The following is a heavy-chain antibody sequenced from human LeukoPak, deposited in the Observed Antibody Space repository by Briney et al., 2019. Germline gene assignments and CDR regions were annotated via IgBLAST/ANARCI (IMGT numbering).Heavy chain of an antibody. Sequence: SQTLSHTCTVSSASISSGGYYWSWIRQPPGKGLEWIGYIYQSGSTYYNPSLKSPVTISVDRSKNQFSLKLSSVTAADTAVYYCARVYSSGSRAFQYWGQGTLVTVSS. J-gene: IGHJ1*01. CDR2: IYQSGST. D-gene: IGHD6-19*01. CDR3: ARVYSSGSRAFQY. V-gene: IGHV4-30-2*01. CDR1: SASISSGGYY.